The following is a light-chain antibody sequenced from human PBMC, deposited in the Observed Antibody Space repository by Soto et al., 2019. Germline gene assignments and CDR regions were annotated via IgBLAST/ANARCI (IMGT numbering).Light chain of an antibody. CDR3: QHYDSLPIT. J-gene: IGKJ5*01. V-gene: IGKV3-20*01. Sequence: EIVLTQSPGTVSLSPGERATLSCRASQSVSTNYLAWYQQKPGQAPRLLIYRTSTRATGIPDRFSGSGSGTDFTLTISRLEPEDFAVFYCQHYDSLPITFGQGTRLEIK. CDR2: RTS. CDR1: QSVSTNY.